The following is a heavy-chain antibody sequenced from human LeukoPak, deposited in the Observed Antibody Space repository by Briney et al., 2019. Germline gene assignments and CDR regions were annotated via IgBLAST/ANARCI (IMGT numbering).Heavy chain of an antibody. Sequence: PGGSQRLSCAASGFTFSSYWMSWVRQAPGKGLEWVANIKQDGSEKYYVDSVKGRFTISRDNAKNSLYLQMNSLRAEDTAVYYCAGSRPPPPPPKPLYYYGMDVWGQGTTVTVSS. V-gene: IGHV3-7*03. CDR2: IKQDGSEK. CDR1: GFTFSSYW. J-gene: IGHJ6*02. CDR3: AGSRPPPPPPKPLYYYGMDV. D-gene: IGHD1-14*01.